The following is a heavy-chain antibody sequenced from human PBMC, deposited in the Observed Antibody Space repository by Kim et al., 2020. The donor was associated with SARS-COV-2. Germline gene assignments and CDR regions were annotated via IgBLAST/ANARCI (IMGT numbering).Heavy chain of an antibody. CDR1: GGSISSSSYY. D-gene: IGHD3-10*01. V-gene: IGHV4-39*01. CDR2: IYYSGST. Sequence: SETLSLTCTVSGGSISSSSYYWGWIRQPPGKGLEWIGSIYYSGSTYYNPSLKSRVTISVDTSKNQFSLKLSSVTAADTAVYYCASNVLLWFGELPTWFDPWGQRTLVTVSS. J-gene: IGHJ5*02. CDR3: ASNVLLWFGELPTWFDP.